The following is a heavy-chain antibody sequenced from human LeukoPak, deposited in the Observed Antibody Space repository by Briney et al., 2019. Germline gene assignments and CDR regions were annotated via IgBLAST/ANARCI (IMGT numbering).Heavy chain of an antibody. CDR2: IYPGDSDT. D-gene: IGHD2-15*01. CDR1: GYSFTTYW. J-gene: IGHJ4*02. CDR3: ARRSCSGSICYDY. V-gene: IGHV5-51*01. Sequence: GESLKISCKGSGYSFTTYWIGWVRQMPGKGLEWMGIIYPGDSDTRYSPSFQGQVTISADKSISTAYLQWSSLKASDTAIYYCARRSCSGSICYDYWAQGTLVTVSS.